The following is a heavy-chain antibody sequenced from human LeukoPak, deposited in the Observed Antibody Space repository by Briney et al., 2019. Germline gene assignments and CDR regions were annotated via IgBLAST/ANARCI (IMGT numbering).Heavy chain of an antibody. CDR3: TSLAMIRGVIPFDY. J-gene: IGHJ4*02. D-gene: IGHD3-10*01. CDR1: GFTFTDAW. Sequence: GGSLRLSCAASGFTFTDAWMSWVRQAPGKGLEWVGRIKSKTDSGTTDYAAPVKGRFTISRDDSKNTLYLQMNSLKTEDTAVYYCTSLAMIRGVIPFDYWGQGTLVTVSP. CDR2: IKSKTDSGTT. V-gene: IGHV3-15*01.